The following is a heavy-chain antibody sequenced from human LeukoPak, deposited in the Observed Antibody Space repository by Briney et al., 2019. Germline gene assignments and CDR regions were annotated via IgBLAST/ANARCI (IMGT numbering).Heavy chain of an antibody. CDR3: AGGATYYYYYMDV. CDR2: IYYSGST. V-gene: IGHV4-61*01. Sequence: SETLSLTCTVSGGSISSGSYYWSWIRQPPGKGLEWIGYIYYSGSTNYNPSLKSRVTISVDTSKNQFSLKLSSVTAADTAVYYCAGGATYYYYYMDVWGKGTTVTISS. J-gene: IGHJ6*03. D-gene: IGHD3-16*01. CDR1: GGSISSGSYY.